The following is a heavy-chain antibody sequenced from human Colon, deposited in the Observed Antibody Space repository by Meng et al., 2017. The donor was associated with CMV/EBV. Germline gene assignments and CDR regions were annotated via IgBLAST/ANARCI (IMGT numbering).Heavy chain of an antibody. D-gene: IGHD4-17*01. CDR2: MSSDGHNI. Sequence: SWAASGFTFSNYTRHAVRQAPGKGLEWVAAMSSDGHNIYYPDSVRGRFTISRDNSKNIVYLQMNSLRPGDTAVYYCAREPSFGDYDYWGQGTLVTVSS. CDR3: AREPSFGDYDY. J-gene: IGHJ4*02. V-gene: IGHV3-30-3*01. CDR1: GFTFSNYT.